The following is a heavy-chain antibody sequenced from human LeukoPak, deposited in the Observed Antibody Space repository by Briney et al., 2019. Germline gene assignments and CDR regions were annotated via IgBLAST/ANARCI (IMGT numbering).Heavy chain of an antibody. CDR3: VKRDGYKYDN. D-gene: IGHD5-24*01. J-gene: IGHJ4*02. V-gene: IGHV3-64D*06. CDR1: GFTFSSYT. Sequence: PGGSLRLSCSASGFTFSSYTMHWVRQAPGKGLEYVSAIISNGGNTYYADSVRGRFTTSRDNSKNTLYLQMSSLRPEDTAVYYCVKRDGYKYDNWGQGTLVTVSS. CDR2: IISNGGNT.